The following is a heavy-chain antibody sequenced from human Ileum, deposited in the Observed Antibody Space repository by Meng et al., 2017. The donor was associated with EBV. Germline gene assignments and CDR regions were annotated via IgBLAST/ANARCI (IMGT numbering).Heavy chain of an antibody. D-gene: IGHD4-11*01. CDR3: AKANDYSLNS. V-gene: IGHV4-4*02. Sequence: QGSGPRMVKPFGALSLTLPCLGDFISSSHWWTWVRQPPGKGLEWIGEMHPSGSTYYNPSLKSRVTISLDTFNNQFFLRLTSLTAADTAVYYRAKANDYSLNSWGQGTLVTVSS. J-gene: IGHJ4*02. CDR2: MHPSGST. CDR1: DFISSSHW.